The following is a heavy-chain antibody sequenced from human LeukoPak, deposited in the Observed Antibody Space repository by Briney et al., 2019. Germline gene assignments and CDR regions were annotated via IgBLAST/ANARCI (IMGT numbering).Heavy chain of an antibody. J-gene: IGHJ4*02. CDR1: GFTVSSKY. CDR3: ARGWYSGSYYDY. Sequence: GGSLRLSCAASGFTVSSKYMSWVRQAPGKGLEWVSVIFTGGGTYYGDSVKGRFTISRDNSRNTLYLQMNSLRAEDTAVYYCARGWYSGSYYDYWGQGILVTVSS. V-gene: IGHV3-53*01. D-gene: IGHD1-26*01. CDR2: IFTGGGT.